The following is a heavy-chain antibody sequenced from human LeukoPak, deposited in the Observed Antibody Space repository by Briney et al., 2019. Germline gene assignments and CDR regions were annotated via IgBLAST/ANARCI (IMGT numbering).Heavy chain of an antibody. D-gene: IGHD3-16*01. CDR1: GFTFSNFW. V-gene: IGHV3-7*03. CDR2: INHNGNVN. J-gene: IGHJ6*02. CDR3: ARGGGLDV. Sequence: GGSLRLSCAASGFTFSNFWMSWVRQAPGKGLEWVANINHNGNVNYYVDSVKGRFTISRDNAKNSLYLQMSNLRAEDTAVYFCARGGGLDVWGQGATVTVSS.